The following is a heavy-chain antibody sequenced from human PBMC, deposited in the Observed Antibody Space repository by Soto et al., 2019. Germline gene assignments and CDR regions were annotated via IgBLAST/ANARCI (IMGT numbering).Heavy chain of an antibody. V-gene: IGHV3-30-3*01. D-gene: IGHD6-19*01. J-gene: IGHJ3*02. Sequence: PGGSLRLSCSASGFTFSTYAMHWVRQAPGKGLEWVAVISYDGTNKYYADSVKGRFTISRDNSKNTLYLQMNSLRAEDTAVYYCARSLIDSSGFRYDAFGIWGQGTMVTVSS. CDR2: ISYDGTNK. CDR3: ARSLIDSSGFRYDAFGI. CDR1: GFTFSTYA.